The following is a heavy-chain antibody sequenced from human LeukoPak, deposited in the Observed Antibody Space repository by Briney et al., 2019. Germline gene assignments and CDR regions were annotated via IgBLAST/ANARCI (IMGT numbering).Heavy chain of an antibody. V-gene: IGHV3-23*01. Sequence: GGSLRLSCAASGFTFSSYAMSWVRQAPGKGLEWVSAISGSGGSTYYADSVKGRFTISRDNAKNSLYLQMNSLRAEDTAVYYCASGSSWYDAFDIWGQGTMVTVSS. D-gene: IGHD6-13*01. CDR3: ASGSSWYDAFDI. CDR2: ISGSGGST. CDR1: GFTFSSYA. J-gene: IGHJ3*02.